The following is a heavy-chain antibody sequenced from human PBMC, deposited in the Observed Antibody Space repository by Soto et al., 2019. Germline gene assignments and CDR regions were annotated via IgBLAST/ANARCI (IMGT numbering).Heavy chain of an antibody. CDR1: GGSISSSSYY. CDR3: ARLRLYDILTGSLDY. J-gene: IGHJ4*02. V-gene: IGHV4-39*01. Sequence: SETLSLTCTVSGGSISSSSYYWGWIRQPPGKGLEWIGSIYYSGSTYYNPSLKSRVTISVDTSKNQFSLKLSSVTAADTAVYYCARLRLYDILTGSLDYWGQGTLVTVSS. CDR2: IYYSGST. D-gene: IGHD3-9*01.